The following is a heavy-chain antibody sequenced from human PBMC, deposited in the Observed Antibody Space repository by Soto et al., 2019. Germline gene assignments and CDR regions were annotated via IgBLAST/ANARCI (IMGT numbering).Heavy chain of an antibody. CDR3: ARHVYYDVLKKNY. J-gene: IGHJ4*02. V-gene: IGHV5-51*01. D-gene: IGHD3-9*01. Sequence: ELQLVQSGAEVKKPGESLKISCKGSGYNFANYWIGWVSQMPGKGLEWMGIIYPGNSDTRYSPSFQGQVTISADTSISTAYLEWSSLKASDTAIYYCARHVYYDVLKKNYWGQGTLVTVSS. CDR2: IYPGNSDT. CDR1: GYNFANYW.